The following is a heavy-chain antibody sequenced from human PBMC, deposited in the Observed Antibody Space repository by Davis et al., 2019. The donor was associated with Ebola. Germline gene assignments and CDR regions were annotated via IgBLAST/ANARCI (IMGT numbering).Heavy chain of an antibody. Sequence: GGSLRLSCAASGFTFSSYWMSWVRQAPGKGLEWVANIKQDGSTKYYVDSMKGRFTISRDNAKNSLYLQIKSLRAEDTAVYHCARGGYYDSSGYSHDAFDIWGQGTMVTVSS. CDR1: GFTFSSYW. J-gene: IGHJ3*02. CDR2: IKQDGSTK. CDR3: ARGGYYDSSGYSHDAFDI. V-gene: IGHV3-7*01. D-gene: IGHD3-22*01.